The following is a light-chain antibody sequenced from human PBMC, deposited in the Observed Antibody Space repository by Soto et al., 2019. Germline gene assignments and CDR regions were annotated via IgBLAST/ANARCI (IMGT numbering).Light chain of an antibody. J-gene: IGLJ1*01. CDR3: AAWDDSLSAPYV. Sequence: QSVLAQPPSASATRGQRVTISCSGSSSNIGSNYVYWYQQLPGTAPKLLIYRDNQRPSGVPDRFSGSKSGTSASLAISGLRSEDEADYYCAAWDDSLSAPYVFGTGTKLTVL. CDR2: RDN. CDR1: SSNIGSNY. V-gene: IGLV1-47*01.